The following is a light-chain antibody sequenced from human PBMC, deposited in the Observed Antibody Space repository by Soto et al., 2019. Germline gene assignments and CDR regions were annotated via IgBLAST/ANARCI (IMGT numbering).Light chain of an antibody. CDR3: QKYDSAPLT. CDR1: QDISQS. Sequence: DIQMTQSPSSLSASVGDRVTITCRASQDISQSLAWYQQKPGKAIKLLIYGASTLQSGVPSRFSGSGSGTDFSLTISSLQPEDVATYYCQKYDSAPLTFGGGTKVDI. V-gene: IGKV1-27*01. J-gene: IGKJ4*01. CDR2: GAS.